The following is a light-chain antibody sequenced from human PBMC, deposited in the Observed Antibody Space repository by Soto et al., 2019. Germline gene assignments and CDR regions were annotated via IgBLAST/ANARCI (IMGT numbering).Light chain of an antibody. CDR1: QSVSSY. J-gene: IGKJ1*01. CDR2: DAS. Sequence: DIMLAQSPDSLSLSPGEGATLSFRASQSVSSYLAWYQQKPGQAPRLLIYDASNRATGIPARFSGSGSGTDFTLTISSLEPEDFAVYYCQQRSNWPWTFGQGTKVDIK. CDR3: QQRSNWPWT. V-gene: IGKV3-11*01.